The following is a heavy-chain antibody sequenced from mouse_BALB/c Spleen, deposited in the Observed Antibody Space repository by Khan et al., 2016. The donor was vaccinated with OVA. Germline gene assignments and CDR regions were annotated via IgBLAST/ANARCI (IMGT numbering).Heavy chain of an antibody. D-gene: IGHD1-1*01. J-gene: IGHJ3*01. CDR3: ARHGSTSWFAY. Sequence: VQLQQSGPELMKPGASVKISCKASGYSFSTYYIHWVTRGHGKTLEWIGYIDPFNGGTTYNQKFKGKATLTVDKSSSTAYMHLTSLTSEDSAVYSCARHGSTSWFAYWGQGTLLTVSA. V-gene: IGHV1S135*01. CDR1: GYSFSTYY. CDR2: IDPFNGGT.